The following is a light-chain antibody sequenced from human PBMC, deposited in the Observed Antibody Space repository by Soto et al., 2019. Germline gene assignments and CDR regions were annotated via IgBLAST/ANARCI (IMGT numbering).Light chain of an antibody. CDR2: DVT. V-gene: IGLV2-11*01. CDR1: SSDVGGYNF. J-gene: IGLJ1*01. Sequence: QSALTQPRSVSGSPGQSVTISCTGTSSDVGGYNFVYWYQQHPGQAPKFMIYDVTKRPSGVPDRFSGSKSGNTASLTISGLQAEDQADYYCCSYVGSYTSHVFGTGTKRTVL. CDR3: CSYVGSYTSHV.